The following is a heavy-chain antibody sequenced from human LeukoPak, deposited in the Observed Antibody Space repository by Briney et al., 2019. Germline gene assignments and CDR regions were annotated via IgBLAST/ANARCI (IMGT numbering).Heavy chain of an antibody. Sequence: ASVKVSCKASGYTFNGYYMHWVRQAPGQGLEWMGIINPSGGSTSYAQKFQGRVTMTRDTSTSTVYMELSSLRSEDTAVYYCARELPLSRSIGIWGQGTMVTVSS. J-gene: IGHJ3*02. CDR1: GYTFNGYY. V-gene: IGHV1-46*02. CDR3: ARELPLSRSIGI. D-gene: IGHD3-10*01. CDR2: INPSGGST.